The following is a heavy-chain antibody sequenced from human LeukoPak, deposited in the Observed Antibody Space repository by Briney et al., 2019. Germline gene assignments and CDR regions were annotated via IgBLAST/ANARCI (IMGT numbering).Heavy chain of an antibody. CDR3: ARLVWSGYYQWFDP. V-gene: IGHV3-66*01. CDR2: IYSGGST. J-gene: IGHJ5*02. Sequence: GGSLRLSCAASGFTFSSYAMSWVRQAPGKGLEWVSVIYSGGSTYYADSVKGRFTISRDNSKNTLYLQMNSLRAEDTAVYYCARLVWSGYYQWFDPWGQGTLVTVSS. CDR1: GFTFSSYA. D-gene: IGHD3-3*01.